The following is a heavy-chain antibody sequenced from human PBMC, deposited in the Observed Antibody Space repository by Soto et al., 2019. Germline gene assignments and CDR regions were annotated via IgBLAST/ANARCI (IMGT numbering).Heavy chain of an antibody. D-gene: IGHD6-19*01. CDR3: ARVAGIAVADLYYYYGMDV. J-gene: IGHJ6*02. CDR2: ISSSGSTI. Sequence: GGSLRLSCAASGFTFSDYYMSWIRQAPGKGLEWVSYISSSGSTIYYADSVKGRFTISRDNAKNSLYLQMNSLRAEDTAVYYCARVAGIAVADLYYYYGMDVWGQGTTVTVSS. CDR1: GFTFSDYY. V-gene: IGHV3-11*01.